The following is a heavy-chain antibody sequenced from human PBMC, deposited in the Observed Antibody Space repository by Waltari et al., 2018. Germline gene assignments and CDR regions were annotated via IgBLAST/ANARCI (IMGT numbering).Heavy chain of an antibody. CDR2: IRSKAYGGTT. V-gene: IGHV3-49*02. J-gene: IGHJ4*02. CDR3: TRDHFDYGESFDY. D-gene: IGHD4-17*01. Sequence: VQLVQSGAEVKKPGSSVKVSCKASGGTFSSYAISWVRQAPGKGLEWVGFIRSKAYGGTTEYAASVKGRFTISRDDSKSIAYLQMNSLKTEDTAVYYCTRDHFDYGESFDYWGQGTLVTVSS. CDR1: GGTFSSYA.